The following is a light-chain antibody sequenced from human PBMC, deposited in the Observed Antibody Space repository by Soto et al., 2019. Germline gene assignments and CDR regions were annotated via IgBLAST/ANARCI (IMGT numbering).Light chain of an antibody. V-gene: IGKV3-20*01. J-gene: IGKJ1*01. CDR2: GAS. CDR1: QSVGGNY. CDR3: QQYGTSFWT. Sequence: EIVLTQSPGTLSLSPGERATFSCRTSQSVGGNYLAWYQQKAGQAPRLLIYGASTRATGIPARFSGSGSGTYFTLTISRLEREDFPVYYCQQYGTSFWTFGHGTKVAIK.